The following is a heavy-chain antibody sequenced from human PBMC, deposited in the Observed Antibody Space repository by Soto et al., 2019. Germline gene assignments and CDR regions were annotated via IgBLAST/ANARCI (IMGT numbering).Heavy chain of an antibody. CDR1: AFTLSSYW. J-gene: IGHJ3*02. V-gene: IGHV3-7*01. CDR3: ARDYEFGFDI. D-gene: IGHD3-22*01. CDR2: IKPDGSEK. Sequence: EVQLVESGGGLVQPGWSLRLSCEASAFTLSSYWMSWVRQAPGKGLEWVANIKPDGSEKYYVDSVKGRFTISRDNTKNSLYLQMSTLRPEDTAIYYCARDYEFGFDIRGQGTLVTVSS.